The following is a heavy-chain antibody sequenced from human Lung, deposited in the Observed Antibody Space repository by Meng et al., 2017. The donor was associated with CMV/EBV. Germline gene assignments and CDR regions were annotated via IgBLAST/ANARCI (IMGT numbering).Heavy chain of an antibody. CDR2: ISSSSSYI. CDR1: GFTFSSYS. J-gene: IGHJ6*02. Sequence: GEXXTISCAASGFTFSSYSMNWVRQAPGKGLEWVSSISSSSSYIYYADSVKGRFTISRDNAKNSLYLQMNSLRAEDTAVYYCARDLSIVPAAISYYYGMDFXGQGXTVTVSS. V-gene: IGHV3-21*01. D-gene: IGHD2-2*02. CDR3: ARDLSIVPAAISYYYGMDF.